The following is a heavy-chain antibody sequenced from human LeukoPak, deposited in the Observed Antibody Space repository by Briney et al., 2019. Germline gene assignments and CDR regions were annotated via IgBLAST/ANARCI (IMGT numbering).Heavy chain of an antibody. J-gene: IGHJ4*02. CDR1: GVSITNYY. V-gene: IGHV4-34*01. D-gene: IGHD3-22*01. CDR3: ARNYYDSSGYYYFDY. CDR2: INHSGST. Sequence: SETLSLTCTVSGVSITNYYWSWIRQPPGKGLEWIGEINHSGSTNYNPSLKSRVTISVDTSKNQFSLKLSSVTAADTAVYYCARNYYDSSGYYYFDYWGQGTLVTVSS.